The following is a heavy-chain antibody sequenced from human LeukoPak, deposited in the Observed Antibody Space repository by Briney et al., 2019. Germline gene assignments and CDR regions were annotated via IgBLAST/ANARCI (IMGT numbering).Heavy chain of an antibody. CDR1: GFTFSSYW. CDR3: ARDLGSGGSCYRN. V-gene: IGHV3-74*01. CDR2: INSDGTST. D-gene: IGHD2-15*01. J-gene: IGHJ4*02. Sequence: PGGSLRLSCAASGFTFSSYWMSWVRQAPGKGLVWVSRINSDGTSTNYADSVKGRFTISRDNAKNTLYLQMNSLRAEDTAVYYCARDLGSGGSCYRNWGQGTLVTVSS.